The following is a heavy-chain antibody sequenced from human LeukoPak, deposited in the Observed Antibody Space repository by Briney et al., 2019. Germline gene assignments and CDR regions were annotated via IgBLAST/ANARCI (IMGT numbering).Heavy chain of an antibody. CDR1: GGSFSGYY. J-gene: IGHJ4*02. D-gene: IGHD1-26*01. CDR2: INHSGST. V-gene: IGHV4-34*01. CDR3: VKSGGYGLIDY. Sequence: SETLSLTCAVYGGSFSGYYWSWIRQPPGKGLEWIGEINHSGSTNYNPSLKSRVTISVDTSKNQFSLKLSSVTAADTAMYFCVKSGGYGLIDYWGQGTLVTVSS.